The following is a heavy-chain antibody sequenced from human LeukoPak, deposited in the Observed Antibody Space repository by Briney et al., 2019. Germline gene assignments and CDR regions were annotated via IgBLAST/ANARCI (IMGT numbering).Heavy chain of an antibody. CDR1: GFTFSSYS. CDR3: ANGLYWLDY. CDR2: IRYDGSNT. Sequence: GGSLRLSCAASGFTFSSYSMNWVRQAPGKGLEWVAFIRYDGSNTYYADSVKGRFTISRDNSKNTLYLQMNSLRAEDTAVYYCANGLYWLDYWGQGTLVTVSS. D-gene: IGHD2-8*02. V-gene: IGHV3-30*02. J-gene: IGHJ4*02.